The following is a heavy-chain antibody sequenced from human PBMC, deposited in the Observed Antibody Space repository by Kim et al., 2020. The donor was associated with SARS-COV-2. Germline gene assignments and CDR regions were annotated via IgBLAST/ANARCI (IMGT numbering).Heavy chain of an antibody. V-gene: IGHV1-2*06. J-gene: IGHJ4*02. Sequence: ASVKVSCKASGYTFTGYYMHWVRQAPGQGLEWMRRINPNSGGTNYAQKFQGRVTMTRDTSISTAYMELSRLRSDDTAVYYCARGSKYYYDSSGYRFDYWGQGTLVTVSS. D-gene: IGHD3-22*01. CDR2: INPNSGGT. CDR1: GYTFTGYY. CDR3: ARGSKYYYDSSGYRFDY.